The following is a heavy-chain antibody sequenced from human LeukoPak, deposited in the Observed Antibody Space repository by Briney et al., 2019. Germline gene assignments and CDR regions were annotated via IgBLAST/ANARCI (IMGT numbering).Heavy chain of an antibody. D-gene: IGHD7-27*01. V-gene: IGHV1-46*01. CDR2: INPSGGST. CDR3: ARELGRNAFDI. Sequence: ASVKVSCKASGYTFTSYYMHWVRQAPGQGLEWMGIINPSGGSTTYAQKFQGRITMTRDTSISTAYMELSRLTSDDTAIYFCARELGRNAFDIWGQGTMVTVSP. CDR1: GYTFTSYY. J-gene: IGHJ3*02.